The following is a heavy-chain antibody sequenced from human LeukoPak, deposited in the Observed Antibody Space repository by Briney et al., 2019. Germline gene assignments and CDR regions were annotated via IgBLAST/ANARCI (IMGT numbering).Heavy chain of an antibody. CDR2: IYYSGST. D-gene: IGHD2-2*01. J-gene: IGHJ5*02. CDR3: ARREGYCSSTSCFNWFDP. CDR1: GGSISSYY. Sequence: SETLSLTCTVSGGSISSYYWSWIRQPPGKGLEWIGYIYYSGSTNYNPSLKSRVTISVDTSKNQFPLKLSSVTAADTAVYYCARREGYCSSTSCFNWFDPWGQGTLVTVSS. V-gene: IGHV4-59*08.